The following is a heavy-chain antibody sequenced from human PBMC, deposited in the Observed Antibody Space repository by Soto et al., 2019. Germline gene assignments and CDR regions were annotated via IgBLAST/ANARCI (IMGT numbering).Heavy chain of an antibody. CDR3: ARKLSGSYWKFDP. Sequence: PPLVNPTETLTLTCAFSGFSLSANGVGVGWIRQPPGGALEWLAIIYWNDGTSIRPTLQSRLSISKDTSKNQVVLTLSNMDPRDTGTYYCARKLSGSYWKFDPWGPGAQVTVSS. D-gene: IGHD3-22*01. V-gene: IGHV2-5*01. CDR2: IYWNDGT. J-gene: IGHJ5*02. CDR1: GFSLSANGVG.